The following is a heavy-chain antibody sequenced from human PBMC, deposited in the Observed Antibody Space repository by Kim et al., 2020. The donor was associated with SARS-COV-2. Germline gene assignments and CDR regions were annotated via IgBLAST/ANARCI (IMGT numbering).Heavy chain of an antibody. J-gene: IGHJ6*03. D-gene: IGHD3-3*01. CDR2: IYYSGST. CDR3: ARLITGDYDFWSGPNPRSYYYYYMDV. CDR1: GGSISSYY. V-gene: IGHV4-59*08. Sequence: SETLSLTCTVSGGSISSYYWSWIRQPPGKGLDWIGYIYYSGSTNYNPSLKSRVTISVDTSKNQFSLKLSSVTAADTAVYYCARLITGDYDFWSGPNPRSYYYYYMDVWGNGTTVTVSS.